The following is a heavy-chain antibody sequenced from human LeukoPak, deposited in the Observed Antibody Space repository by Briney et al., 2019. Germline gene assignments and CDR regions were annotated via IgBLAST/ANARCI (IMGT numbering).Heavy chain of an antibody. CDR3: ARDFRRPGASSSSKSVEFDP. CDR1: GYTFTSYG. D-gene: IGHD6-13*01. V-gene: IGHV1-18*01. J-gene: IGHJ5*02. Sequence: GASVKVSCKASGYTFTSYGISWVRQAPGQGLEWMGWISAYNGNTNYAQKLQGRVTMTTDTSTSTAYMELRSLRSDDTAVYYCARDFRRPGASSSSKSVEFDPWGQGTLVTVSS. CDR2: ISAYNGNT.